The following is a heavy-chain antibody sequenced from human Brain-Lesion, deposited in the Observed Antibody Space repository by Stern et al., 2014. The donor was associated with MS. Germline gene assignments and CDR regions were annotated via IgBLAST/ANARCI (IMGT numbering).Heavy chain of an antibody. J-gene: IGHJ4*02. CDR1: GGSISSGDNY. D-gene: IGHD4-17*01. V-gene: IGHV4-30-4*01. CDR3: ARVPDYGDAFFDY. CDR2: IHYSGGT. Sequence: VQLVESGPGLVKPSQTLSLTCTVSGGSISSGDNYWSWIRQPPGKCPEWIGYIHYSGGTYFNPSLKSRATISADTSKNQFSLKLNSMTAADTAVYYCARVPDYGDAFFDYWGQGILVTVSS.